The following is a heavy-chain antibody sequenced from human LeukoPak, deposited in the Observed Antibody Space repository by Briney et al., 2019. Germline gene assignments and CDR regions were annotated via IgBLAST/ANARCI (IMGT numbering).Heavy chain of an antibody. D-gene: IGHD4-23*01. V-gene: IGHV4-59*08. CDR3: ARYRGNSDAFDI. CDR1: GGSISSYY. J-gene: IGHJ3*02. Sequence: SETLSLTCTVSGGSISSYYWSWTRQPPGKGLEWIGYIYYSGSTNYNPSLKSRVTISVDTSKNQFSLKLSSVTAADTAVYYCARYRGNSDAFDIWGQGTMVTVSS. CDR2: IYYSGST.